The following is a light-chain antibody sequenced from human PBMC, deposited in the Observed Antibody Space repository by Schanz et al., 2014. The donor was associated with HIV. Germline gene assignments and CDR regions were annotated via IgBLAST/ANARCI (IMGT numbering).Light chain of an antibody. V-gene: IGLV2-14*03. J-gene: IGLJ3*02. CDR1: SSDVAHYSY. Sequence: QSALTQPASVSGSPGQSITISCTGASSDVAHYSYVSWYQQHPGGAPELVIYDVSSRPSGVSSRFSGSKSGTSASLAISGLQPEDEAHYYCSSYTSTNTVVFGGGTKLTVL. CDR3: SSYTSTNTVV. CDR2: DVS.